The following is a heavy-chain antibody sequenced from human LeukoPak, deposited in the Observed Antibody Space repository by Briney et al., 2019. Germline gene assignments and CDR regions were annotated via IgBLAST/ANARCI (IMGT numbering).Heavy chain of an antibody. CDR3: TKCGYSSSRYYYYSMDV. CDR1: GFTFDDYA. D-gene: IGHD6-13*01. J-gene: IGHJ6*03. CDR2: ISWNSGSI. Sequence: GGSLRLSCAASGFTFDDYAMHWVRQAPGKGLEWVSGISWNSGSIDYADSVKGRFTISRDNSKNSLYLQMNSLRTEDTALYYCTKCGYSSSRYYYYSMDVWGKGTTVTVSS. V-gene: IGHV3-9*01.